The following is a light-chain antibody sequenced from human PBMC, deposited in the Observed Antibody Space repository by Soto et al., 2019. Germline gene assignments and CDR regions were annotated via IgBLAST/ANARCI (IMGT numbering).Light chain of an antibody. V-gene: IGKV3-20*01. CDR2: GAS. J-gene: IGKJ5*01. CDR3: QQYGSSLIT. CDR1: QSVTSSY. Sequence: ESMLTQSPGTLSLSPGERATLSCRASQSVTSSYLAWYQQKPGQAPRLLFYGASSRATGIPDRFSASGSGTDFTLTISGLEPEDFAVYYCQQYGSSLITFGQGTRLEIK.